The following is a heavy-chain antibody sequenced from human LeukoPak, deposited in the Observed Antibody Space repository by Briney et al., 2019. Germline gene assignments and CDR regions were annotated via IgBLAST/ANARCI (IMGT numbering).Heavy chain of an antibody. CDR2: IRSSGDPT. Sequence: GGSLRLSCAASGFTFSSYAMTWVRQAPGKGLEWVSTIRSSGDPTYYADSAKGRFTISRDNSKNALLLQMNSLRAEDTALYYCAKVYSDNYRSLDYWGQGTLVTVSS. V-gene: IGHV3-23*01. D-gene: IGHD4/OR15-4a*01. J-gene: IGHJ4*02. CDR1: GFTFSSYA. CDR3: AKVYSDNYRSLDY.